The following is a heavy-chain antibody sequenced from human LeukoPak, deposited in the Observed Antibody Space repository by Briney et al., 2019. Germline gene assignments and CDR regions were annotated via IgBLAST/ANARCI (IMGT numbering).Heavy chain of an antibody. V-gene: IGHV4-59*01. Sequence: SETLSLTCTVSGGSISSYYWSWIRQPPGKGLEWIGYIYYSGSTNYNPSLKSRVTISVDTSKNQFSLKLSSVTAADTAVYYCARVSDWLLPFDYWGQGTLVTVSS. CDR1: GGSISSYY. J-gene: IGHJ4*02. CDR3: ARVSDWLLPFDY. D-gene: IGHD3-9*01. CDR2: IYYSGST.